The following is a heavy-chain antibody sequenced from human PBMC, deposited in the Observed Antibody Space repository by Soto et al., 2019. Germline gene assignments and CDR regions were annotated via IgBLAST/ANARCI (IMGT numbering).Heavy chain of an antibody. CDR3: ARGGRDGYNFDY. CDR2: IYYSGST. V-gene: IGHV4-39*01. D-gene: IGHD5-12*01. J-gene: IGHJ4*02. CDR1: GGSISSSSYY. Sequence: QLQLQESGPGLVKPSETLSLTCTVSGGSISSSSYYWGWIRQPPGQGLEWIGSIYYSGSTYYNPSLKSRVTISVDTSKNQFSLKLSSVTAADTAVYYCARGGRDGYNFDYWGQGTLVTVSS.